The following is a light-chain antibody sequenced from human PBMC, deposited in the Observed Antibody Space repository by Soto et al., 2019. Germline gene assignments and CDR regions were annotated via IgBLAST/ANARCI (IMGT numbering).Light chain of an antibody. CDR3: QQRSNWPPLT. Sequence: ESVLTQSPGTLSLSPGERATLSCRASQTVIKNYLAWYQRKPGQAPKLLIYGASNRATGIPDRFSGGGSGTDFTLTISRLEPEDSAVYYCQQRSNWPPLTFGGGTKVEIK. J-gene: IGKJ4*01. V-gene: IGKV3D-20*02. CDR1: QTVIKNY. CDR2: GAS.